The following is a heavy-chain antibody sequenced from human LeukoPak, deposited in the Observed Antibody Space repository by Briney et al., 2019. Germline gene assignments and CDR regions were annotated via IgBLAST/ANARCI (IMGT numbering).Heavy chain of an antibody. D-gene: IGHD6-19*01. CDR3: AKDVVGQQWPENY. CDR1: GFTFSRYG. J-gene: IGHJ4*02. CDR2: IQYDGSIK. V-gene: IGHV3-30*02. Sequence: PGGSLRLSCAASGFTFSRYGMHWVRQAPGKGLEWVSFIQYDGSIKLYGDSVKGRFTISRDNSMNRLYLQMNSLSPDDTAVYYCAKDVVGQQWPENYWGQGTLVAVSS.